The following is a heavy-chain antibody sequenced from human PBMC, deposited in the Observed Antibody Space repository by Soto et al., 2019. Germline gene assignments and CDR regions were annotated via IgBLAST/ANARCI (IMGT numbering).Heavy chain of an antibody. CDR1: GFTFSDFA. J-gene: IGHJ4*02. Sequence: EVQVLESGGGLVQPGGSLRLSCAATGFTFSDFAMSWVRQAPVKGLEWVSRIYGGGNGPHYADSVKGRVTISRDNSKNTLYLQTNSLRAEDTAVYYCAKMEGMDPWAYSFDYWGQGTLVTVSS. CDR2: IYGGGNGP. V-gene: IGHV3-23*01. CDR3: AKMEGMDPWAYSFDY. D-gene: IGHD2-2*03.